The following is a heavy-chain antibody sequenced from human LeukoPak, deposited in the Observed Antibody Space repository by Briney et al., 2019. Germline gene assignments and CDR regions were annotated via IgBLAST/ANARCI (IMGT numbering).Heavy chain of an antibody. CDR1: GFTFSSYG. V-gene: IGHV3-30*18. CDR3: AKDRQGYSYGYYFDY. D-gene: IGHD5-18*01. CDR2: ISYDGSNK. Sequence: PGGSLRLPCAASGFTFSSYGMHWVRQAPGKGLEWVAVISYDGSNKYYADSVKGRFTISRDNSKNTLYLQMNSLRAEDTAVYYCAKDRQGYSYGYYFDYWGQGNLVTVSS. J-gene: IGHJ4*02.